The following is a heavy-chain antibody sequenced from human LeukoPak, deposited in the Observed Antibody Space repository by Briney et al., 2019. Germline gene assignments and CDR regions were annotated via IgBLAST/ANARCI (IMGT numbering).Heavy chain of an antibody. D-gene: IGHD4-23*01. CDR2: IYFSGST. J-gene: IGHJ1*01. CDR3: ASDYHGGNSAEYFQH. V-gene: IGHV4-39*07. Sequence: SETLSLTCTVSGGSINSSSYYWGWIRQPPGKGLEWIGSIYFSGSTYYNPSLKSRVTISVDTSTNQSSLKLSSVTAADTAVYYCASDYHGGNSAEYFQHWGQGTLVTVSS. CDR1: GGSINSSSYY.